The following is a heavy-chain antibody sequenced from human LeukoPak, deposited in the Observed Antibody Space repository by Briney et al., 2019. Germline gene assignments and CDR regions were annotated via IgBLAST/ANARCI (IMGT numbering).Heavy chain of an antibody. CDR1: GFTFSSYA. Sequence: GGSLRLSCAASGFTFSSYAMSWVRQAPGTGLEWVSLIADIGGDTYYADSVKGRFSISRYNSWNTLYLQMNSLRAEDTAVYYCVKLAGYCTSRTCWYFEYWGQGTLVTVSS. V-gene: IGHV3-23*01. CDR3: VKLAGYCTSRTCWYFEY. J-gene: IGHJ4*02. D-gene: IGHD2-8*01. CDR2: IADIGGDT.